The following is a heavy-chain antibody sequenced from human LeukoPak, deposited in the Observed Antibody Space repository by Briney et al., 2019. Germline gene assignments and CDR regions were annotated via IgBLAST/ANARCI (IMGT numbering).Heavy chain of an antibody. D-gene: IGHD1-26*01. CDR2: IYGSGVSI. CDR1: GFTFKSYV. Sequence: GGSLRLSCVASGFTFKSYVMNWVRQAPGKGLEWLATIYGSGVSISYADSVKGRFTISRDNSNNTLYPQMNSLRVEDTAIYYCAKDLGWELPAEAYWGQGILVTVSS. J-gene: IGHJ4*02. V-gene: IGHV3-23*01. CDR3: AKDLGWELPAEAY.